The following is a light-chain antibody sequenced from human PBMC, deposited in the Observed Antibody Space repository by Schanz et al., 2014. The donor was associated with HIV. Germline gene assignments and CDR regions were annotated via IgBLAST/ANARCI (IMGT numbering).Light chain of an antibody. J-gene: IGLJ3*02. CDR2: DVS. CDR1: SNDVGTYNL. CDR3: CSYAGSYTLV. V-gene: IGLV2-11*01. Sequence: QSVLTQPASVSGSPGQSITISCTGTSNDVGTYNLVSWYQQHPGEAPKLMIYDVSKRPSGVPDRFSGSKSGNTASLTISGLQAEDEADYYCCSYAGSYTLVFGGGTKVTVL.